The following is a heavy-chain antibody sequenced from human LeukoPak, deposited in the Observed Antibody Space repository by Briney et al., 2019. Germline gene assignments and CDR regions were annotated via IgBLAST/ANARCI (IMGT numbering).Heavy chain of an antibody. V-gene: IGHV3-23*01. Sequence: PAGPLRLSCVASGFTFSRYGMSWVRQAAGKGLEWVSSTSNSGETTYYADSVKGRFTISRDNSKKTLYLQMNSLRAEDTAVYYCAKDRPNYYGTNGHYYRRDGDCWGQGTLVTVPS. CDR3: AKDRPNYYGTNGHYYRRDGDC. J-gene: IGHJ4*02. CDR2: TSNSGETT. D-gene: IGHD3-22*01. CDR1: GFTFSRYG.